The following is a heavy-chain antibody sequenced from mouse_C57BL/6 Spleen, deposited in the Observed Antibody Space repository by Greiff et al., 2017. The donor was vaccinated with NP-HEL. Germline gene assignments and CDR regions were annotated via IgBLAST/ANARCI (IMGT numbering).Heavy chain of an antibody. Sequence: QVQLKQSGAELVRPGASVTLSCKASGYTFTDYEMHWVKQTPVHGLEWIGAIDPETGGTAYNQKFKGKAILTADKSSSTAYMELRSLTSEDSAVYYCTRSRDGGYSSYAMDYWGQGTSVTVSS. D-gene: IGHD2-3*01. V-gene: IGHV1-15*01. CDR3: TRSRDGGYSSYAMDY. CDR2: IDPETGGT. J-gene: IGHJ4*01. CDR1: GYTFTDYE.